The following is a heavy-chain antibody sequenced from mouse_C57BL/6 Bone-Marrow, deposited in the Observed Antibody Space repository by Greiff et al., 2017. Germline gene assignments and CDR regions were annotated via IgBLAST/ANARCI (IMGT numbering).Heavy chain of an antibody. CDR2: ISNGGGST. J-gene: IGHJ2*01. CDR1: GFTFSDYY. Sequence: EVQGVESGGGLVQPGGSLKLSCAASGFTFSDYYMYWVRQTPEKRLEWVAYISNGGGSTYYPDTVNGRFTISRDNAKNTLYLQRSRLKSEDTAMYYCAREGTQVDFDYWGQGTTLTVSS. CDR3: AREGTQVDFDY. D-gene: IGHD3-1*01. V-gene: IGHV5-12*01.